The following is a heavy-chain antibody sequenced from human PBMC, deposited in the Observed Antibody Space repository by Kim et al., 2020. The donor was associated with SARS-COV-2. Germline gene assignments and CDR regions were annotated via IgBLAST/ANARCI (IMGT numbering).Heavy chain of an antibody. CDR1: GYTFTSYY. CDR2: INPSGGST. J-gene: IGHJ6*02. Sequence: ASVKVSCKASGYTFTSYYMHWVRQAPGQGLEWMGIINPSGGSTSYAQKFQGRVTMTRDTSTSTVYMELSSLRSEDTAVYYCARDQDQQLGRDYYYYYGMDVWGQGTTVTVSS. CDR3: ARDQDQQLGRDYYYYYGMDV. V-gene: IGHV1-46*01. D-gene: IGHD6-6*01.